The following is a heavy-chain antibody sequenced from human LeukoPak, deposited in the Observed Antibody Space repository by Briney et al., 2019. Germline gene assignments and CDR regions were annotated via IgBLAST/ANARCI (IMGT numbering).Heavy chain of an antibody. D-gene: IGHD1-26*01. J-gene: IGHJ4*02. Sequence: GGSLRLSCAASGFNLDDYGMSWVRQAPGKGLEWVSGINWNGGSTGYADYVKGRFTISRDNAKNSLYLQMNSLRAEDTALYYCARRKVGATPYDYWGQGTLVTVSS. V-gene: IGHV3-20*04. CDR1: GFNLDDYG. CDR2: INWNGGST. CDR3: ARRKVGATPYDY.